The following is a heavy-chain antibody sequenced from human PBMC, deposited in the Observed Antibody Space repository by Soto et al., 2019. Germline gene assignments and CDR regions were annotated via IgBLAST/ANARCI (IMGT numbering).Heavy chain of an antibody. Sequence: QMQLVESGGGVVQPGRSLRLSCAASGFTFSAYTMHWVRQAPGKGLEWVAVISYDGTSERYADPVKGLFTVSRDNSKGTLYLQMNSLRAEDTAVYYSARVGYLGRSDAFDLWCQGTMVTVSS. J-gene: IGHJ3*01. CDR1: GFTFSAYT. D-gene: IGHD3-22*01. CDR3: ARVGYLGRSDAFDL. CDR2: ISYDGTSE. V-gene: IGHV3-30*14.